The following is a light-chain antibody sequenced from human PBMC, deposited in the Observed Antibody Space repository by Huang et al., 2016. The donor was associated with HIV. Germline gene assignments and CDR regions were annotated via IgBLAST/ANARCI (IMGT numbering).Light chain of an antibody. CDR3: QQYSDWPPIT. Sequence: EIVMTQSPDTLSVFPGERVTLSCRASESVSSSLAWYQQKSGQAPRLLIYDASTRATGIPDRFSGSGSGTAFTLTINSLLSEDFAVYYCQQYSDWPPITFGQGTRLDMK. CDR2: DAS. V-gene: IGKV3-15*01. CDR1: ESVSSS. J-gene: IGKJ5*01.